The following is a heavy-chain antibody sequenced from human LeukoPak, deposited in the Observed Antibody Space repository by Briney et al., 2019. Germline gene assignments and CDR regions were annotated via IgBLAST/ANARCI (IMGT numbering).Heavy chain of an antibody. CDR2: ISNSGRT. CDR3: AKESPYAVGGTGRVYYFDY. D-gene: IGHD1-26*01. V-gene: IGHV3-23*01. CDR1: GFTFSSYA. J-gene: IGHJ4*02. Sequence: GGSLRLSCAASGFTFSSYAISWVRQAPGKGLEWVSAISNSGRTYYADSVKGRFTISRDNSKNTVHLQMNSLRAEDTAVYYCAKESPYAVGGTGRVYYFDYWGQGALVTVPS.